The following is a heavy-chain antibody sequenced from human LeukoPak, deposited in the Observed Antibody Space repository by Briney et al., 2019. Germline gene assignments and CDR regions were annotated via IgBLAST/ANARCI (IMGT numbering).Heavy chain of an antibody. J-gene: IGHJ5*02. D-gene: IGHD2-2*01. CDR1: GDSVSINRAA. CDR2: TYYRSKWYN. Sequence: SQTLSLTCAISGDSVSINRAAWNWIRQSPSRGLEWLGRTYYRSKWYNDYAVSVKSRITINPDTSKNQFSLQLNSVTPEDTAVYYCARVGSCSSTSCSNWFGPWGQGTLVTVSS. CDR3: ARVGSCSSTSCSNWFGP. V-gene: IGHV6-1*01.